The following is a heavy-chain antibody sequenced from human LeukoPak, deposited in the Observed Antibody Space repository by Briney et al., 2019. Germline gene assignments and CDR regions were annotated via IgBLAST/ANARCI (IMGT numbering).Heavy chain of an antibody. Sequence: SETLSLTCAVYGGSFSGYYWSWIRQPPGKGLEWIGEINHSGSTNYNPSLKSRVTISVDTSKNQFSLKLSSVTAADTAVYYCARIKSIAARPGWFDPWGQGTLVTVSS. CDR3: ARIKSIAARPGWFDP. CDR1: GGSFSGYY. J-gene: IGHJ5*02. D-gene: IGHD6-6*01. V-gene: IGHV4-34*01. CDR2: INHSGST.